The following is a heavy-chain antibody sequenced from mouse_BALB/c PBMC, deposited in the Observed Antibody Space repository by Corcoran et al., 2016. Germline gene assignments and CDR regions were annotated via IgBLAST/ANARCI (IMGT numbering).Heavy chain of an antibody. Sequence: EVQLQQSGPELVKPGASVKMSCKASGYTFTDYYMKWVKKSHGKSLEWIGDINPNNGGTSDNQKFKGKATSTVDKSSSLAYMQLNSLTSEDSAVYYCARDRYWYFDVSGAGTTVTVSS. CDR2: INPNNGGT. V-gene: IGHV1-26*01. J-gene: IGHJ1*01. CDR3: ARDRYWYFDV. CDR1: GYTFTDYY. D-gene: IGHD2-14*01.